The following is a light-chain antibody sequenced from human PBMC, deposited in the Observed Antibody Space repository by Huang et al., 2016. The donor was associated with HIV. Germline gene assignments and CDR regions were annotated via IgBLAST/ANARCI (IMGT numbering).Light chain of an antibody. J-gene: IGKJ4*01. V-gene: IGKV1D-13*01. CDR2: DAS. CDR1: QGISNT. CDR3: QQFNHYPLT. Sequence: QLTQSPSSLSASGGDRVTITCRASQGISNTLAWYQQKPGKAPKLLIYDASSLQTGAPSRFSGSGSGTDFTLTISSLQPEECATYYCQQFNHYPLTFGGGTKVEIE.